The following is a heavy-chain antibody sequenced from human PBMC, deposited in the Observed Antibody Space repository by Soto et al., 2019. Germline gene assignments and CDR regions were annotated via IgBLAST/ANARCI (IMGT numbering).Heavy chain of an antibody. CDR1: GFSFGTYA. V-gene: IGHV3-64D*06. Sequence: GGSLRLSCSASGFSFGTYAIHWVRQAPGKGLEYVSAISDDGGTTYYADSVKGRFTISRDNSKKSLYLQMSSLRAEDTAVYYCVKPPAYYIDSSNYYSVWGQGSLVTVSS. CDR3: VKPPAYYIDSSNYYSV. D-gene: IGHD3-22*01. J-gene: IGHJ4*02. CDR2: ISDDGGTT.